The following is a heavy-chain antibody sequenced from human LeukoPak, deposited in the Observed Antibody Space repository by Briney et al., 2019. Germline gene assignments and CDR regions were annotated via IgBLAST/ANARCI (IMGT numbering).Heavy chain of an antibody. CDR3: AKARGYCSSTSCLMDDAFDI. D-gene: IGHD2-2*01. CDR1: GFTFSSYA. V-gene: IGHV3-23*01. Sequence: GGSLRLSCAASGFTFSSYAMSWVRQAPGKGLEWVSAISGSGGSTYYADSVKGRFTISRDNSKNTLYLQMNSLRAEDTAVYYCAKARGYCSSTSCLMDDAFDIWGQGTMVTVSS. CDR2: ISGSGGST. J-gene: IGHJ3*02.